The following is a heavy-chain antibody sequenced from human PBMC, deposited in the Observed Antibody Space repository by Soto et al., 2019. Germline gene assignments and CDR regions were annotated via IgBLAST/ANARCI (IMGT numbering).Heavy chain of an antibody. CDR3: PGWGGHDYNY. D-gene: IGHD4-4*01. V-gene: IGHV3-7*03. J-gene: IGHJ4*02. Sequence: GGTLRLSCVGSGFTFSTNWMNWVRQAPGKGLECVANINPDGNVGTYVDSVRGRFTTSRDNAKNSRYLQMNSLRADDTAVYFCPGWGGHDYNYWGQGIMVTVSS. CDR1: GFTFSTNW. CDR2: INPDGNVG.